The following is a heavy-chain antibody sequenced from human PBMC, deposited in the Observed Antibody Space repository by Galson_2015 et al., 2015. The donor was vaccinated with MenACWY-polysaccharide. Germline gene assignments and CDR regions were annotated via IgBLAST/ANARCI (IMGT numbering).Heavy chain of an antibody. V-gene: IGHV3-21*06. CDR1: GFTFSNYT. CDR2: LVARGGYT. D-gene: IGHD6-13*01. CDR3: ARTAGSVPP. Sequence: SLKLSCAAPGFTFSNYTMNWGRQAPGKGLEWVAWLVARGGYTSYAHSLTGRFALSIDNAENSLYLQMNSLRVEDTAVYYCARTAGSVPPWGQGTLVTVSS. J-gene: IGHJ5*02.